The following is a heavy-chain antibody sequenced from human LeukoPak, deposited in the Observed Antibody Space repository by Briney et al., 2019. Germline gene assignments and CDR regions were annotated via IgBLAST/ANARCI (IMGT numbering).Heavy chain of an antibody. J-gene: IGHJ3*02. CDR1: GDSIRSSSYY. D-gene: IGHD1-26*01. CDR3: ASTRRSGTYLEAFDI. V-gene: IGHV4-39*01. Sequence: KPSDPLSLTCSVSGDSIRSSSYYWGWIPQPPGKGLHWIGSIYYSGSTYYNPSLKNRATISVDTSKNQFSLKLTSVTAADTAVFYCASTRRSGTYLEAFDIWGQGTMVTISS. CDR2: IYYSGST.